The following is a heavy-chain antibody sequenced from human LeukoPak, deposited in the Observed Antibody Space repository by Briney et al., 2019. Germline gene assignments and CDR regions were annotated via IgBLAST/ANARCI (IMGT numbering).Heavy chain of an antibody. V-gene: IGHV4-34*01. J-gene: IGHJ6*02. CDR2: INHSGST. CDR1: GGSFSGYY. Sequence: SETLSLTCAVYGGSFSGYYWSWIRQPPGKGLEWIGEINHSGSTNYNPSLKSRVTISVDTFKNQFSLKLSSVTAADTAVYYCARDPLGYYYGMDVWGQGTTVTVSS. CDR3: ARDPLGYYYGMDV.